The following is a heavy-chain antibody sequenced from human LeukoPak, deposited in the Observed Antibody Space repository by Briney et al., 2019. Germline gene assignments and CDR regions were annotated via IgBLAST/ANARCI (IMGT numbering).Heavy chain of an antibody. CDR3: ARSSGVVRGIVIGMDV. D-gene: IGHD3-10*01. CDR2: IYPGDSDT. Sequence: LGASLQISCKGSGYIFTSYWIGWVRPLPGKGLEWMGIIYPGDSDTRYSPSFQGQVTISADKSISTAYLQWSSLKASDTAMYYCARSSGVVRGIVIGMDVWGKGTTVTVSS. V-gene: IGHV5-51*01. J-gene: IGHJ6*04. CDR1: GYIFTSYW.